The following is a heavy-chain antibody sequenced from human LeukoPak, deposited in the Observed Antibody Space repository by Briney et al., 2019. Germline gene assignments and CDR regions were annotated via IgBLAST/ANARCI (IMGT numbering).Heavy chain of an antibody. CDR1: GYTFTSYA. J-gene: IGHJ4*02. CDR3: ARARGGATTFDY. Sequence: ASVKVSCKASGYTFTSYAMHWVRQAPGQRLEWMGWINAGNGNTKYSQKFQGRVTITRDTSASTAYMELSSLRSEDTAVYYCARARGGATTFDYWGQGTLVTVSS. V-gene: IGHV1-3*01. D-gene: IGHD1-26*01. CDR2: INAGNGNT.